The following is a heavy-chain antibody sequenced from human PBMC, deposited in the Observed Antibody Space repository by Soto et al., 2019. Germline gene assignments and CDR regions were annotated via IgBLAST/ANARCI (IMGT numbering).Heavy chain of an antibody. CDR3: ARADPAVADYGMDV. V-gene: IGHV3-30-3*01. D-gene: IGHD6-19*01. CDR1: GFTFSSYA. Sequence: GGSLRLSCAASGFTFSSYAMHWVRQAPGKGLEWVAVISYDGSNKYYADSVKGRFTISRDNSKNTLYLQMNSLRAEDTAVYYCARADPAVADYGMDVWGQGTTVTVSS. CDR2: ISYDGSNK. J-gene: IGHJ6*02.